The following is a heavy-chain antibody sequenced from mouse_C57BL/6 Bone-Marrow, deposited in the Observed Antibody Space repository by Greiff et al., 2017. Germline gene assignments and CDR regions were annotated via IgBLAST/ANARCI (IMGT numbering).Heavy chain of an antibody. J-gene: IGHJ3*01. CDR1: CFNIKNTY. Sequence: VQLPQSVAELLGAGAPVKLSCPASCFNIKNTYMPWGKPRPEQGLGWIGRIDPANGNTKYAPKFQGKATITADTSSNTAYLQLSSLTSEDTAIYYCASQRWSYWGQGTLVTVSA. D-gene: IGHD2-3*01. CDR3: ASQRWSY. V-gene: IGHV14-3*01. CDR2: IDPANGNT.